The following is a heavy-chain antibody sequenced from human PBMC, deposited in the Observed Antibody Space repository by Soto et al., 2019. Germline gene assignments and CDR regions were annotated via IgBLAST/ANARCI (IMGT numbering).Heavy chain of an antibody. J-gene: IGHJ4*02. D-gene: IGHD3-3*01. CDR3: AKVKSKFLEWLSGPRTDY. CDR2: VSGNGGST. Sequence: PWGSLRLSCAASGFTFSGYAMTWVRQTPGGGLEWVSAVSGNGGSTYYADSVKGRFSISRDNSKDTLYLQMNGLRAEDTAVYYCAKVKSKFLEWLSGPRTDYWGQGTLVTVSS. CDR1: GFTFSGYA. V-gene: IGHV3-23*01.